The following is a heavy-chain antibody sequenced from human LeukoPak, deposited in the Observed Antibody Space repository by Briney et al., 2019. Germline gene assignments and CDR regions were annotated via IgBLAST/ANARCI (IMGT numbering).Heavy chain of an antibody. Sequence: ASVKVSCKASRYTFTGYYMHWVRQAPGQGLEWMGWINPNSGVTDYAQNFQGRVTMTRDTSISTAYVELSRLRSDDTAVYYCARGTGEGYTYGRYYFDYWGQGTLVTVSP. CDR2: INPNSGVT. CDR3: ARGTGEGYTYGRYYFDY. V-gene: IGHV1-2*02. CDR1: RYTFTGYY. J-gene: IGHJ4*02. D-gene: IGHD5-18*01.